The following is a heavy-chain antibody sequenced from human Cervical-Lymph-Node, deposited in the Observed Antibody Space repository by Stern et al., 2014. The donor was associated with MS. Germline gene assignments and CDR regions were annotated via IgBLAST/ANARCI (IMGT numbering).Heavy chain of an antibody. J-gene: IGHJ6*02. CDR3: AKNYYYYNGLDV. Sequence: VQLVESGAEVKKPGSSVKVSCKASGGTFSSFAISWARQAPGQGLEWMGGIIPIFDTANYTQKFQGRITITADESSSTAYMELSSLRSEDTAVYYCAKNYYYYNGLDVWGQGTTVTVSS. CDR1: GGTFSSFA. CDR2: IIPIFDTA. V-gene: IGHV1-69*01.